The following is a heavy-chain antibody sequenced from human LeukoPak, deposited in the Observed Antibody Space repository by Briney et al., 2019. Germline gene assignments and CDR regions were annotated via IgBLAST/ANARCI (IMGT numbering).Heavy chain of an antibody. D-gene: IGHD3-10*01. V-gene: IGHV3-7*01. J-gene: IGHJ4*02. CDR2: IKQDGSEK. CDR1: RFTVSIYW. Sequence: GGSLRLSCAASRFTVSIYWMSWARQPPGRGLEWVANIKQDGSEKYYVDSVKGRFTISRDNAKNSLYLQMDSLRAEDTAVYYCARDPSLSYWGQGTLVTVSS. CDR3: ARDPSLSY.